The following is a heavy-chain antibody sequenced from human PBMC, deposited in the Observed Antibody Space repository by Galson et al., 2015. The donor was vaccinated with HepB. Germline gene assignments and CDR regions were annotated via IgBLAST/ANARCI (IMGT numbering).Heavy chain of an antibody. CDR1: GGSISSYY. D-gene: IGHD2/OR15-2a*01. V-gene: IGHV4-4*07. Sequence: LSLTCTVSGGSISSYYWSWIRQPAGKGLEWIGRIYTSGSTNYNPSLKSRVTMSVDTSKNQFSLKLSSVTAADTAVYYCARADKVIRHPASYGMDVWGQGTTVTVSS. J-gene: IGHJ6*02. CDR2: IYTSGST. CDR3: ARADKVIRHPASYGMDV.